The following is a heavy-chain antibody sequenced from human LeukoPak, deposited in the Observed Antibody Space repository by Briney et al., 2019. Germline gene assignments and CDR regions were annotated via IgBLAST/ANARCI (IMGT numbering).Heavy chain of an antibody. CDR2: ISSRGDTI. Sequence: QPGGSLRLSCAASGFTFTTYEMNWVRQAPGKGLEWVSYISSRGDTIYYADSVKGRFTISRDNARNSLYLQMSSLRPEDTAVYYCVKGGMAVVGRRAYFDFWGQGMMVTVSS. CDR1: GFTFTTYE. CDR3: VKGGMAVVGRRAYFDF. V-gene: IGHV3-48*03. J-gene: IGHJ4*02. D-gene: IGHD6-19*01.